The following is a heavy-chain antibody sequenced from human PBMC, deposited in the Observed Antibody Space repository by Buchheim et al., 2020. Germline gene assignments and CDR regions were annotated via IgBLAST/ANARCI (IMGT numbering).Heavy chain of an antibody. Sequence: QVQLVQSGAEVKKPGSSVKVSCKASGGTFSSYAFNWVRQAPGQGLEWMGGIIPIFGTANYAQNFQGRVTITAEHSKSTADMELTSLKSEDTAVYYCARAHRYSGSSLIKFAYWGQGTL. CDR2: IIPIFGTA. CDR3: ARAHRYSGSSLIKFAY. J-gene: IGHJ4*02. V-gene: IGHV1-69*01. CDR1: GGTFSSYA. D-gene: IGHD1-26*01.